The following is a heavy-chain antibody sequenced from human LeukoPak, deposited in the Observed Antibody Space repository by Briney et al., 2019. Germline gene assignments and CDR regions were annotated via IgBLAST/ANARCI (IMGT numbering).Heavy chain of an antibody. J-gene: IGHJ4*02. CDR2: VSYSGST. CDR3: ARDYGGKADY. CDR1: GGSISSYY. V-gene: IGHV4-59*01. Sequence: PSETLSLTCTVSGGSISSYYWSWIRQPPGKGLEWIGYVSYSGSTNYNPSLKCRVTISADTSKNQFSLKLTSVTAADTAVYYCARDYGGKADYWGQGTLVTVSS. D-gene: IGHD4-23*01.